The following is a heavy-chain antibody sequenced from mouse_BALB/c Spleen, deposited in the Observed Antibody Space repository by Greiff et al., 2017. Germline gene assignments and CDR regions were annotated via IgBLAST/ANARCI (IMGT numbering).Heavy chain of an antibody. Sequence: VQLKQSGAELVRSGASVKLSCTASGFNIKDYYMHWVKQRPEQGLEWIGWIDPENGDTEYAPKFQGKATMTADTSSNTAYLQLSSLTSEDTAVYYCNDYGSSSWGQGTTLTVSS. CDR1: GFNIKDYY. CDR2: IDPENGDT. D-gene: IGHD1-1*01. V-gene: IGHV14-4*02. J-gene: IGHJ2*01. CDR3: NDYGSSS.